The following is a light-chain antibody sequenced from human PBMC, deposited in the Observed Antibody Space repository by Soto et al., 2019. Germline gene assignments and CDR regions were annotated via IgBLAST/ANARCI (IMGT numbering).Light chain of an antibody. CDR2: DAS. Sequence: EIVLTQSPGTLSLSPGERATLSCRASQSVSSSYLAWYQQKPGQAPRLLICDASSRATGIPDRFSGSGSGKYFPLTISILEPEYVAVYYCQQYGSSPYTFGQGTNLEIK. J-gene: IGKJ2*01. CDR1: QSVSSSY. V-gene: IGKV3-20*01. CDR3: QQYGSSPYT.